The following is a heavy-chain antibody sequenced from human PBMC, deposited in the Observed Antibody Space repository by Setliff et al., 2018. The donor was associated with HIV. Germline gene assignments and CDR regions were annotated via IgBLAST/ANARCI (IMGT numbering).Heavy chain of an antibody. CDR3: ARGQIGYGDYDLNWFDP. CDR2: ISYDGSNK. CDR1: GFTFSSYG. J-gene: IGHJ5*02. D-gene: IGHD4-17*01. V-gene: IGHV3-30*03. Sequence: GGSLRLSCAASGFTFSSYGMHWVRQAPGKGLEWVAVISYDGSNKYYADSVKGRFTISRDNSKNTLYLQMNSLRAEDTAVYYCARGQIGYGDYDLNWFDPWGQGTLVTVSS.